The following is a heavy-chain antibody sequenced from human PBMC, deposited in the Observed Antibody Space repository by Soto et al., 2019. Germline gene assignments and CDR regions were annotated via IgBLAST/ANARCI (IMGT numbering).Heavy chain of an antibody. CDR3: AKDLSSWPHSDFDY. D-gene: IGHD6-13*01. CDR1: GFTFSSYG. V-gene: IGHV3-30*18. Sequence: GGSLRLSCAASGFTFSSYGMHWVRQAPGKGLGWVAVISYDGSNKYYADSVKGRFTISRDNSKNTLYLQMNSLRAEDTAVYYCAKDLSSWPHSDFDYWGQGTLVTVSS. CDR2: ISYDGSNK. J-gene: IGHJ4*02.